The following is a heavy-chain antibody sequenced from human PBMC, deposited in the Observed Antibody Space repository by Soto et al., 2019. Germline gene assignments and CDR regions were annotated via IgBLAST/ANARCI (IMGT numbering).Heavy chain of an antibody. CDR3: SRLVV. V-gene: IGHV3-73*01. CDR1: GFNFSGSV. D-gene: IGHD2-15*01. J-gene: IGHJ4*02. CDR2: IRSKAYSYAT. Sequence: GGSLRLSCAASGFNFSGSVIHWVRQASGKGLEWVGRIRSKAYSYATAYAASVEGRFTVSRDDSKNTAYLQMNSLKSEDTAVYYCSRLVVWGQGSLVTVSS.